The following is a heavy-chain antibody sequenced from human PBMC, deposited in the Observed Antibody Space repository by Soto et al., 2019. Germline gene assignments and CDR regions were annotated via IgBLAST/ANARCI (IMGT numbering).Heavy chain of an antibody. D-gene: IGHD2-15*01. V-gene: IGHV3-15*01. CDR1: GFTFSHAW. CDR2: IKSKADGETK. J-gene: IGHJ5*02. Sequence: GGSLRLSCAASGFTFSHAWMSWVRQAPGKGLEWVGRIKSKADGETKDYGAPVRGRFTISRDGAKDTLYLQMNSLRIEDTAVYYCCVVKRLDQYSTSGYWFDPWGPGTLVTVSS. CDR3: CVVKRLDQYSTSGYWFDP.